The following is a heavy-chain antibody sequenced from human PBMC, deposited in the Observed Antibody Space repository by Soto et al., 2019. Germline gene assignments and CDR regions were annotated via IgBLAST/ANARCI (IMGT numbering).Heavy chain of an antibody. CDR3: ARDRIAAAGIFWFDP. V-gene: IGHV1-2*02. CDR1: GYTFTGYY. J-gene: IGHJ5*02. Sequence: QVQLVQSGAEVQKPGASVKVSCKASGYTFTGYYMHWVRQAPGQGLEWMGWINPNSGGTNYAQKFQGRVTMTRDTSISTAYMELSRLRSDDTAVYYCARDRIAAAGIFWFDPWGQGTLVTVSS. D-gene: IGHD6-13*01. CDR2: INPNSGGT.